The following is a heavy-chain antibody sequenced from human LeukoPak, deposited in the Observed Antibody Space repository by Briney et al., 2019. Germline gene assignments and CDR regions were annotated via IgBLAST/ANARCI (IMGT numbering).Heavy chain of an antibody. Sequence: GGFLRLSCAASGFTFSSYAMHWVRQAPGKGLEWVAVISYDGSNKYYADSVKGRFTISRDNSKNTLYLQMNSLRAEDTAVYYCARDPPGIQLWFVFDYWGQGTLVTVSS. CDR2: ISYDGSNK. D-gene: IGHD5-18*01. J-gene: IGHJ4*02. CDR3: ARDPPGIQLWFVFDY. V-gene: IGHV3-30*04. CDR1: GFTFSSYA.